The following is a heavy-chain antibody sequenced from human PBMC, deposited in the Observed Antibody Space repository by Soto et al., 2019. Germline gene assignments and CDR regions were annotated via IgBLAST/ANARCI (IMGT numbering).Heavy chain of an antibody. V-gene: IGHV3-11*06. CDR1: GFTFSDYY. Sequence: GGSLRLSCAASGFTFSDYYMSWIRQAPGKGLEWVSYISSSSSYTNYADSVKGRFTISRDNAKNSLYLQMNSVRAEDTAVYYCARDRALGYCSGGSCYPHFDYWGQGTLVTVSS. CDR2: ISSSSSYT. J-gene: IGHJ4*02. D-gene: IGHD2-15*01. CDR3: ARDRALGYCSGGSCYPHFDY.